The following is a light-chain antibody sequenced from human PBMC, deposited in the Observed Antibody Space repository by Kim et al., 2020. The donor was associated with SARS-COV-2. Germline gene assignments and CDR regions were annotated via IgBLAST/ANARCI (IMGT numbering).Light chain of an antibody. V-gene: IGLV6-57*01. CDR2: EVD. Sequence: GETVTISCTRSSGSIASNYVQWYRQRPGSSPTTLISEVDKRLSGVPDRFSGSLDTSSNSASLTISGLRTEDEAHYYCQSYDDTDVVFGGGTQLTVL. CDR1: SGSIASNY. J-gene: IGLJ2*01. CDR3: QSYDDTDVV.